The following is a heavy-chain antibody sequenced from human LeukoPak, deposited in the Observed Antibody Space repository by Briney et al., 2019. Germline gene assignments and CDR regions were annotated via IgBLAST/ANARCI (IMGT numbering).Heavy chain of an antibody. CDR2: ISGSGGST. Sequence: PGGSLRLSCAASGFTFSSYAMSWVRQAPGKGLEWVSAISGSGGSTYYADSVKGRFTISRDNSKNTLYLQMNSLRAEDTAVYYCAKYGMIVATMIAYYFDYWGQGTLVTVSS. D-gene: IGHD5-12*01. J-gene: IGHJ4*02. CDR3: AKYGMIVATMIAYYFDY. CDR1: GFTFSSYA. V-gene: IGHV3-23*01.